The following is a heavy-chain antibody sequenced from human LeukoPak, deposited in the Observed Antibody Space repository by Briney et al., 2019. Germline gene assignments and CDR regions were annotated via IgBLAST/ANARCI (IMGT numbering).Heavy chain of an antibody. D-gene: IGHD3-10*02. V-gene: IGHV3-21*01. CDR3: AELGITMIGGV. CDR1: EFTFSTYS. CDR2: ISSGSTYI. Sequence: GALRLSCAASEFTFSTYSMNWVRQAPGKGLEWVSSISSGSTYIYYADSVKGRFTISRDNAKNSLYLQMNSLRAEDTAVYYCAELGITMIGGVWGKGTTVTISS. J-gene: IGHJ6*04.